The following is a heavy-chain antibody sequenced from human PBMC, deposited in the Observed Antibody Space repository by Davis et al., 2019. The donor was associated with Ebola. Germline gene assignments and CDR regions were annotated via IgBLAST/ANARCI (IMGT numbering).Heavy chain of an antibody. CDR1: GGSISSYY. J-gene: IGHJ4*02. CDR3: ASQASIQLWARY. V-gene: IGHV4-59*08. Sequence: MPSETLSLTCTVSGGSISSYYWSWIRQPPGKGLEWIGYIYYSGSTNYNPSLKSRVTISVDTSKNQFSLKLSSVTAADTAVYYCASQASIQLWARYWGQGTLVTVSS. D-gene: IGHD5-18*01. CDR2: IYYSGST.